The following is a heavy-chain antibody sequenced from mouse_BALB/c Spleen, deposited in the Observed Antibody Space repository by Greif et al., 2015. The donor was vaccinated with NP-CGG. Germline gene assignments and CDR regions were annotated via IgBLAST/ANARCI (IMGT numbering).Heavy chain of an antibody. V-gene: IGHV2-5*01. CDR1: GFSLTSYG. Sequence: QVQLQQSGPGLVQPSQSLSITCTVSGFSLTSYGVHWVRQSPGKGLEWLGVIWRGGSTGYNAAFMSRLSITKDNSKSXVFFKMNSLQADDAAIYCCAKKALCYRDYAMDYWGQGTSVTVSS. J-gene: IGHJ4*01. D-gene: IGHD2-14*01. CDR2: IWRGGST. CDR3: AKKALCYRDYAMDY.